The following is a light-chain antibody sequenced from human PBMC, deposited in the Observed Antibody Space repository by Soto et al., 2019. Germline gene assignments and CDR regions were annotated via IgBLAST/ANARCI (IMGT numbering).Light chain of an antibody. Sequence: EIVLTQSPGTLSLSPGERATLSCRASQSVSSTYLAWYQQKPGQAPRLLIYGASSRAADIPDRFSGSGSGTDFTLTISRLEPEXXXXXXXXXXGXSPKTFGQGTKVEIK. CDR2: GAS. V-gene: IGKV3-20*01. CDR1: QSVSSTY. J-gene: IGKJ1*01. CDR3: XXXGXSPKT.